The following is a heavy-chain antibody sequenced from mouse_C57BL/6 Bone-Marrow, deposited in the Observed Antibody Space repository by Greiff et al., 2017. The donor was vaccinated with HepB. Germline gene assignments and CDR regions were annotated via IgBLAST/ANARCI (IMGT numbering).Heavy chain of an antibody. CDR1: GFTFSSYA. J-gene: IGHJ4*01. V-gene: IGHV5-4*01. Sequence: DVHLVESGGGLVKPGGSLKLSCAASGFTFSSYAISWVRQTPEKRLEWVATISDGGSYTYYPDNVKGRFTISRDNAKNNLYLQMSHLKSEDTAMYYCAREDYWGQGTSVTVSS. CDR3: AREDY. CDR2: ISDGGSYT.